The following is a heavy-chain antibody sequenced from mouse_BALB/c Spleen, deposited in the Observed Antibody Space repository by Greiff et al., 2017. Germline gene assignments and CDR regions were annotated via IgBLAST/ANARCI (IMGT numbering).Heavy chain of an antibody. Sequence: QVHVKQSGAELVRPGTSVKVSCKASGYAFTNYLIEWVKQRPGQGLEWIGVINPGSGGTNYNEKFKGKATLTADKSSSTAYMQLSSLTSDDSAVYFCARDDGYYFAYWGQGTLVTVSA. J-gene: IGHJ3*01. D-gene: IGHD2-3*01. CDR1: GYAFTNYL. V-gene: IGHV1-54*01. CDR3: ARDDGYYFAY. CDR2: INPGSGGT.